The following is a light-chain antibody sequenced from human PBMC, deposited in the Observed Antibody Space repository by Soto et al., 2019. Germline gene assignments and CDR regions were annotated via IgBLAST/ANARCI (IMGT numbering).Light chain of an antibody. CDR2: DVS. CDR3: SSYTRSSTPGV. V-gene: IGLV2-14*01. CDR1: SSDVGGYNY. J-gene: IGLJ2*01. Sequence: QSALTQPASVPGSPGQSITISCTGTSSDVGGYNYVSWYQQHPGKAPKLIIYDVSDRASGVSNRLSGSKSGNTASLTISGLQAEDEGDYYCSSYTRSSTPGVFGGGTKVTVL.